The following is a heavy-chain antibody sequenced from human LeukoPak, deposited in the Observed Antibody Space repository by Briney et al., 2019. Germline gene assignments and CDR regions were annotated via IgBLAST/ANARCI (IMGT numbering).Heavy chain of an antibody. J-gene: IGHJ4*02. CDR2: VYPGASDT. CDR3: ARRIDSSGFHIDS. Sequence: GESLKISCKGSGYTFTNNLLAWVHQIPGKGLELRGVVYPGASDTRYSPSLQGQITITADKYISPAYLQWSSLKASDTAIYYCARRIDSSGFHIDSWGQGTLAAVS. V-gene: IGHV5-51*07. D-gene: IGHD3-22*01. CDR1: GYTFTNNL.